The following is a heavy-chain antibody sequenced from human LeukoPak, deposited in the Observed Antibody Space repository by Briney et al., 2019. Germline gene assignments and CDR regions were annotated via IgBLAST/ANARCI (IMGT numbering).Heavy chain of an antibody. Sequence: PSETLSLTCTVSSGSISSYCWSWIRQPPGKGLEWIGYIYYSGSTNYNPSLKSRVTMSVDTSKNQFSLKLSSVTAADTAVYYCARGMIGYCSSTSCFDAFDIWGQGTMVTVSS. CDR1: SGSISSYC. V-gene: IGHV4-59*12. J-gene: IGHJ3*02. CDR2: IYYSGST. D-gene: IGHD2-2*01. CDR3: ARGMIGYCSSTSCFDAFDI.